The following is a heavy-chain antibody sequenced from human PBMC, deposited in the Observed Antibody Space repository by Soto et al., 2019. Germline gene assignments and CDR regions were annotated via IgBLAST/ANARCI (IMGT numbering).Heavy chain of an antibody. Sequence: GGSLRLSCAASGFTFSSYAMSWVRQAPGKGLEWVSAISGSGGSTYYADSVKGRFTISRDNSKNTLYLQMNSLRAEDTAVYYCAKIDDYQLLSGYCYGLDVCGQGSTVTLSS. CDR3: AKIDDYQLLSGYCYGLDV. CDR2: ISGSGGST. CDR1: GFTFSSYA. D-gene: IGHD2-2*01. J-gene: IGHJ6*02. V-gene: IGHV3-23*01.